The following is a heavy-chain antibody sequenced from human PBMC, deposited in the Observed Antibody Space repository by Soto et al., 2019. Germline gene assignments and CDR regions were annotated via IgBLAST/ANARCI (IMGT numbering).Heavy chain of an antibody. J-gene: IGHJ4*02. CDR2: ITRGGDRT. CDR3: ARGEYSGSYYAF. D-gene: IGHD3-10*01. Sequence: EVQLLESGGGLVQPGGSLRLSCVASGFSVSNYPMSWVRQAPGKGLERVSHITRGGDRTYYADSVKGRFTISRDNSKNTMYLQLDSVRVEDTAVYFCARGEYSGSYYAFCGQGTLVTVSS. V-gene: IGHV3-23*01. CDR1: GFSVSNYP.